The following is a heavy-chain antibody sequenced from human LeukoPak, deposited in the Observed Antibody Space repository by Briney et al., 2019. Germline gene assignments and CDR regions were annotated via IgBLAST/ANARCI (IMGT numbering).Heavy chain of an antibody. Sequence: PGGSLRLSCAASGFTSSTYRMNWVRQAPGKGLEWVSSITSSSSYIYYADSLKGRFTISRDNAKNSLYLQMNSLRAEDTAVYYCARASAVTLDLLDYWGQGPLVTVSS. J-gene: IGHJ4*02. CDR2: ITSSSSYI. CDR1: GFTSSTYR. CDR3: ARASAVTLDLLDY. D-gene: IGHD3/OR15-3a*01. V-gene: IGHV3-21*01.